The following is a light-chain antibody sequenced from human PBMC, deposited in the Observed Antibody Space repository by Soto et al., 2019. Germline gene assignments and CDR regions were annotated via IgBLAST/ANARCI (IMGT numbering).Light chain of an antibody. CDR1: QSISIW. CDR2: KTS. CDR3: QHWNDYSWT. Sequence: DIHMTQSPSTLSASVGDRVTITCRASQSISIWLAWYQQKPGKAPNLLIYKTSSLETGVPSSFSGSGSGTEFTLPISSLQPYDFATYYCQHWNDYSWTFGQGTKVEVK. J-gene: IGKJ1*01. V-gene: IGKV1-5*03.